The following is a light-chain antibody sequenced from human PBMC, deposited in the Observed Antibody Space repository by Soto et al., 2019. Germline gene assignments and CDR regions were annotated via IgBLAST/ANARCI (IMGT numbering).Light chain of an antibody. CDR3: QQYSNWPPT. V-gene: IGKV3-15*01. CDR1: QSVSSS. Sequence: EIVMTQSPATLSVSPGERATLSCRASQSVSSSVAWYQQKPGQAPRVLIYGASTRATGIPARFSGSGSGTEFTLTISSLQSEDFAVYYCQQYSNWPPTFGQGTKLEIK. J-gene: IGKJ2*01. CDR2: GAS.